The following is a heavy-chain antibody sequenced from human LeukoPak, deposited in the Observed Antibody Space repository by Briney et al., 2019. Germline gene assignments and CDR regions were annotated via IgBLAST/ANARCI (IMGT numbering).Heavy chain of an antibody. CDR2: IYYSGST. V-gene: IGHV4-30-4*08. D-gene: IGHD2-2*03. CDR3: ARGLGYCSSTSCYFYWFDP. Sequence: PSQTQSLTCTVSGGSISSGDYYWSWIRQPPGKGLEWIGYIYYSGSTYYNPSLKSRVTISVDTSKNQFSLKLSSVTAADTAVYYCARGLGYCSSTSCYFYWFDPWGQGTLVTVSS. CDR1: GGSISSGDYY. J-gene: IGHJ5*02.